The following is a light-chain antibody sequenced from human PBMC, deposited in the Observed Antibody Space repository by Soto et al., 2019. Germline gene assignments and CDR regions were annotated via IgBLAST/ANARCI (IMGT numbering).Light chain of an antibody. CDR1: QSISSNY. Sequence: EIVLTQSPGTLSLSPGERATLSCRASQSISSNYLAWYQQKPGQAPRLLIYGVSSRATGIPDRFRGSGSGTDFTLTITRLAPQAFAVYYCQQYSSSHLSFGGATKVDI. CDR3: QQYSSSHLS. CDR2: GVS. J-gene: IGKJ4*01. V-gene: IGKV3-20*01.